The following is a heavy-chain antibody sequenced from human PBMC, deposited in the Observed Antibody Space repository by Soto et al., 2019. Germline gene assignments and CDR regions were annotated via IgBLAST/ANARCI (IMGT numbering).Heavy chain of an antibody. V-gene: IGHV4-31*03. Sequence: PSETLSLTCTVSGGSISSGGYYWTWIRQHPGKGLEWIGYIYYSGSTYYNPSLKSRVTISVDTSKNQFSLKLSSVTAADTAVYYCSVGKLLPHYWGQGTLVTVSS. CDR3: SVGKLLPHY. J-gene: IGHJ4*02. CDR2: IYYSGST. CDR1: GGSISSGGYY. D-gene: IGHD3-10*01.